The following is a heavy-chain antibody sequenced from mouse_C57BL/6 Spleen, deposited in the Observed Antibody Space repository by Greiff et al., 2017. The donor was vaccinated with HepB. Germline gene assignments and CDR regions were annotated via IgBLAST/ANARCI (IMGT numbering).Heavy chain of an antibody. Sequence: QVQLQQSGAELARPGASVKLSCKASGYTFTSYGISWVKQRTGQGLEWIGEIYPRSGNTYYNEKFKGKATLTADKSSSTAYMELRSLTSEDSAVYFCARSGDSSGTYYFDYWGQGTTLTVSS. CDR1: GYTFTSYG. J-gene: IGHJ2*01. CDR3: ARSGDSSGTYYFDY. V-gene: IGHV1-81*01. CDR2: IYPRSGNT. D-gene: IGHD3-2*02.